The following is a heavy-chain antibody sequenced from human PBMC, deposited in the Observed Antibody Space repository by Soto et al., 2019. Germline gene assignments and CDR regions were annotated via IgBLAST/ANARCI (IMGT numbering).Heavy chain of an antibody. CDR3: AVDSSGYGDDAFDI. J-gene: IGHJ3*02. CDR1: GYTFASYG. Sequence: GAPVEGSCKGSGYTFASYGISWVRQAPGQGLEWMGWISPYNGNTNYAHKLQGRVTMTTDTSSSTAYMELRSLRSDDTAVYYCAVDSSGYGDDAFDIWGQGTMVTVSS. D-gene: IGHD3-22*01. CDR2: ISPYNGNT. V-gene: IGHV1-18*01.